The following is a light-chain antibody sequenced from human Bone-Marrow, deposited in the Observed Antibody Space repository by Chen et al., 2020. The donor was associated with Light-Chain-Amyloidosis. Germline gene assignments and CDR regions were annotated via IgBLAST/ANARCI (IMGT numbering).Light chain of an antibody. J-gene: IGLJ1*01. V-gene: IGLV2-23*02. Sequence: QSALTQPASVSGSPGQSITISCTGTTSDFGSYDLVSWYHHHPDKAPKLMIFDVTKRPSGVSNRFSGSKSGNRASLTISGLQPEDEADYYCCSYAGSGTYVFGSGTRVTVL. CDR2: DVT. CDR3: CSYAGSGTYV. CDR1: TSDFGSYDL.